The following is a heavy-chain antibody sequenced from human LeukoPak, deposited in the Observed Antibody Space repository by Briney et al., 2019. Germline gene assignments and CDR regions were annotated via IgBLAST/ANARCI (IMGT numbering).Heavy chain of an antibody. CDR2: IIPIFGTA. J-gene: IGHJ6*04. V-gene: IGHV1-69*05. CDR1: GGTFSSYA. CDR3: ARAETLLWFGDV. D-gene: IGHD3-10*01. Sequence: SVKVSCKASGGTFSSYAISWVRQAPGQGLEWMGGIIPIFGTANYAQKFQGRVSITTDESTSTAYMELSSLRYEDTAVYDCARAETLLWFGDVWGKGTTVTVSS.